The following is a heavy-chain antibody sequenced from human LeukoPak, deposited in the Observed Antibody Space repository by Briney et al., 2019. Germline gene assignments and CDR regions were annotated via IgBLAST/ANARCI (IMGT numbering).Heavy chain of an antibody. CDR2: IYHGGST. J-gene: IGHJ4*02. CDR1: GGSISSSNW. D-gene: IGHD3-3*01. Sequence: PSETLSLTCAVSGGSISSSNWWSWVRQPPGKGLEWIGEIYHGGSTNYNPSLKSRVTISVDKSKNQFSLKLSSVTAADTAVYYCARDYYDFWSGYDYWGQGTLVTVSS. V-gene: IGHV4-4*02. CDR3: ARDYYDFWSGYDY.